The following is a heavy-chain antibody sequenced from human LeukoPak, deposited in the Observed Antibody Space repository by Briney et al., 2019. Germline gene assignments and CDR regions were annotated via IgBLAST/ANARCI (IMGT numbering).Heavy chain of an antibody. Sequence: GASVKVSCKASGGTFSSYAISLVRQAPGQGLEWMGRIIPILGIANYAQKFQGRVTITADKSTSTAYMELSSLRSEDTAVYYCARDHRDWNYEGTLFDYWGQGTLVTVSS. CDR2: IIPILGIA. CDR1: GGTFSSYA. J-gene: IGHJ4*02. V-gene: IGHV1-69*04. D-gene: IGHD1-7*01. CDR3: ARDHRDWNYEGTLFDY.